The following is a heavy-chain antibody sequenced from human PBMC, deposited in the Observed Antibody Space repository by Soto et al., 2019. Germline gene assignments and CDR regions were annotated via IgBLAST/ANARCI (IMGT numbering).Heavy chain of an antibody. Sequence: SETLSLTCTVSGGSISSGGYYWSWIRQHPGKGLEWIGYIYYSGSTYYNPSLKSRVTISVDTSKNQFSLKLSSVTAADTAVYYCARDLKGYYGKHAFDIWGQGTMVTVSS. CDR1: GGSISSGGYY. D-gene: IGHD3-10*01. CDR2: IYYSGST. V-gene: IGHV4-31*03. J-gene: IGHJ3*02. CDR3: ARDLKGYYGKHAFDI.